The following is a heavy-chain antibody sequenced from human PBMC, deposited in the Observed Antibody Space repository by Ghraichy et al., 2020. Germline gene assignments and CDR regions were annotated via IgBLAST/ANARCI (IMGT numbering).Heavy chain of an antibody. D-gene: IGHD5-12*01. Sequence: GESLNISCKGSGYSFTSYWIGWVRQMPGKGLDWMGIIYPGDSDTRYSPSFQGQVTISADKSISTAYLQWSSLKASDTAMYYCARHVSATSMSVFDPWSQGTLVTVSS. CDR1: GYSFTSYW. V-gene: IGHV5-51*01. CDR3: ARHVSATSMSVFDP. J-gene: IGHJ5*02. CDR2: IYPGDSDT.